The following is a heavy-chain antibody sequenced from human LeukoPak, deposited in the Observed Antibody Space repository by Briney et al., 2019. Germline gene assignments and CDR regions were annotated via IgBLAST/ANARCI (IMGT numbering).Heavy chain of an antibody. V-gene: IGHV4-38-2*01. CDR3: ARSGSYYYYTDV. J-gene: IGHJ6*03. Sequence: SETLSLTCAVSGYSTSSGYSWGWLRLPPGKGLEWIGSMYQSGGTYYNPSLNSRVTISVDTSKNQYSLKLSSVTAADTAMYYCARSGSYYYYTDVWGQGTTVTVSS. CDR2: MYQSGGT. D-gene: IGHD3-10*01. CDR1: GYSTSSGYS.